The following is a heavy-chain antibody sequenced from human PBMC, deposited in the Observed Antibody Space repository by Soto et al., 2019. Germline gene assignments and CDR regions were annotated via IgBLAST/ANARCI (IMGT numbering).Heavy chain of an antibody. CDR1: GGSISSGDYY. CDR3: ARGRYFPHPLGGMDV. CDR2: IYYSGST. Sequence: ASETLSLTCTVSGGSISSGDYYWSWIRQPPGKGLEWIGYIYYSGSTYYNPSLKSRVTISVDTSKNQFSLKLSSVTAADTAVYYCARGRYFPHPLGGMDVWGQGTTVTV. J-gene: IGHJ6*02. D-gene: IGHD3-9*01. V-gene: IGHV4-30-4*01.